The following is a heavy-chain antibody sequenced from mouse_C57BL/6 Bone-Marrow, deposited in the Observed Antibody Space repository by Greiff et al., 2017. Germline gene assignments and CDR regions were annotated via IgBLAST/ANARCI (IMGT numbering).Heavy chain of an antibody. CDR1: GYAFSSSW. CDR2: IYPGDGDT. Sequence: QVQLQQSGPELVKPGASVKISCKASGYAFSSSWMNWVKQRPGKGLEWIGRIYPGDGDTNYNGKFKGKATLTADNSSSTAYMQLSSLTSEDSAVYLCARSSRGYWGQGTTLTVSS. J-gene: IGHJ2*01. V-gene: IGHV1-82*01. CDR3: ARSSRGY.